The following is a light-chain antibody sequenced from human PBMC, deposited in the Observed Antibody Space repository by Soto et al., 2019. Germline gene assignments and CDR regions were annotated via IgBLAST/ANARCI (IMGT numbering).Light chain of an antibody. Sequence: QSALTQPASVSGSPGQSITISCTGTSSDVGGFNYVSWYQQHPGKAPKLLIFDVYSRPSGVPDRFSGSKSGNTASLTVSGLQAEDEADYYCSSYAGSSNVFGTGTKVTVL. CDR3: SSYAGSSNV. CDR2: DVY. V-gene: IGLV2-8*01. CDR1: SSDVGGFNY. J-gene: IGLJ1*01.